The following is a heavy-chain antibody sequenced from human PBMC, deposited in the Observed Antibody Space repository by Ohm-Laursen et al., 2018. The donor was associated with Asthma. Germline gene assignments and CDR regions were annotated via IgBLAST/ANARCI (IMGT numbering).Heavy chain of an antibody. V-gene: IGHV1-2*02. D-gene: IGHD3-22*01. CDR3: ARYSPYDSSDHYYDY. J-gene: IGHJ4*02. Sequence: GASVKVSCKSSGGTFTNYVIGWARQAPGEGLEWMGGINSVFATTDYGQKFQGRVTMTRDTSISTAYMELSRLTSDDTALYYCARYSPYDSSDHYYDYWGQGAQVTVSS. CDR1: GGTFTNYV. CDR2: INSVFATT.